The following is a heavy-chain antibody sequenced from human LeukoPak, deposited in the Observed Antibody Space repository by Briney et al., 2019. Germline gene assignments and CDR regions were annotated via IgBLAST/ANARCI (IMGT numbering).Heavy chain of an antibody. CDR2: INHSGST. J-gene: IGHJ4*02. D-gene: IGHD7-27*01. V-gene: IGHV4-34*01. Sequence: PSETLSLTCAVYGGSFSDYYWSWIRQPPGKGLEWIGEINHSGSTNYNPSLKSRVTISVDTSKNQFSLKLSSVTAADTAVYYCARGSRYWGLDYWGQGTLVTVSS. CDR3: ARGSRYWGLDY. CDR1: GGSFSDYY.